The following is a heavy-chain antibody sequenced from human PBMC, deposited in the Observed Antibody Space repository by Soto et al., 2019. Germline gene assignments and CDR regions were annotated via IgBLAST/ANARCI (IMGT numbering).Heavy chain of an antibody. CDR3: AVARDLSGFNLFDP. CDR1: GGSVSSGSYY. CDR2: IYYGGSA. J-gene: IGHJ5*02. Sequence: PAETLSLTCTVSGGSVSSGSYYWSWIRQPPGKGLEWTGYIYYGGSAYYNPSLTSRLTISVDTSNNQFSLKLSSVTAADTATYYCAVARDLSGFNLFDPWGQGTLVTVSS. V-gene: IGHV4-61*01. D-gene: IGHD3-22*01.